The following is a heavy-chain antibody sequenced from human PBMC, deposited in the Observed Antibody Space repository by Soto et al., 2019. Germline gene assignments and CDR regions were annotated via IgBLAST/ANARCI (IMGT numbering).Heavy chain of an antibody. CDR2: ISAYNGNT. V-gene: IGHV1-18*04. J-gene: IGHJ6*02. D-gene: IGHD3-3*01. CDR1: GYTFTSYG. Sequence: ASVKVSCKASGYTFTSYGISWVRQAPGQGLEWMGWISAYNGNTNYAQTLQGRVTMTTDTSTSTAYMELRSLRSDDTAVYYCARYYDFWSGYYRLDGMDVWGQGTTVTVSS. CDR3: ARYYDFWSGYYRLDGMDV.